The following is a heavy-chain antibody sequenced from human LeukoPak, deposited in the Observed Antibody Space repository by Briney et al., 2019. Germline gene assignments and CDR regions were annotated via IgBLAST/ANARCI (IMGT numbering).Heavy chain of an antibody. V-gene: IGHV3-66*02. CDR2: IYSGGST. CDR1: GFTVSSNY. CDR3: ARDQLYGGNSGYYYYYGTDV. Sequence: GGSLRLSCAASGFTVSSNYMSWVRQAPGKGLEWVSVIYSGGSTYYADSVKGRFTISRDNSKNTLYLQMNSLRAEDTAVYYCARDQLYGGNSGYYYYYGTDVWGQGTTVTVSS. D-gene: IGHD4-23*01. J-gene: IGHJ6*02.